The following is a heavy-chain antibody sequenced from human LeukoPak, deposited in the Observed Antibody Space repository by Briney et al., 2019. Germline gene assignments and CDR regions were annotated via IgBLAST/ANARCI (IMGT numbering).Heavy chain of an antibody. CDR1: GFSFSTYS. D-gene: IGHD6-13*01. V-gene: IGHV3-21*01. Sequence: KPGGSLRLSCAASGFSFSTYSMNWVRQAPGKGLGWVSSISSTGLYMFYADSVKGRFTISRDNAGNSLYLQMNSLRAEDTAVYYCATEKVYSSRRQVDYWGQGTLVTVSS. CDR2: ISSTGLYM. J-gene: IGHJ4*02. CDR3: ATEKVYSSRRQVDY.